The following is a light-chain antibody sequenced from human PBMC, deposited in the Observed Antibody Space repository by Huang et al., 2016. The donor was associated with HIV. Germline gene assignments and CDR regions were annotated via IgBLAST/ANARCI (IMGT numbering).Light chain of an antibody. CDR3: QQYNNWPPWT. Sequence: EVVMTQSPVTLSVSPGERATLSCRASQSVNNKLAWFQQTPGQAPRLLIHDASIRATGIPDRFSGSWSGTECTLTISSLQSEDFAVDYCQQYNNWPPWTCGQGTKVEIK. CDR2: DAS. CDR1: QSVNNK. V-gene: IGKV3-15*01. J-gene: IGKJ1*01.